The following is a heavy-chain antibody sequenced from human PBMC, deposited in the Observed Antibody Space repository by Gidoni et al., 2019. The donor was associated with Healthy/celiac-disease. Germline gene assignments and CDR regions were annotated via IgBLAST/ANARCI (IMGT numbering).Heavy chain of an antibody. CDR3: AAVEWELEDAFDI. CDR2: IWYDGSNK. Sequence: QVQLVESGGGVVQPGRSLRLSCAASGFTFSSYGMHWVRQAPGKGLEWVAVIWYDGSNKYYADSGKGRFTISRDNSKNTLYLQMNSLRAEDTAVYYCAAVEWELEDAFDIWGQGTMVTVSS. D-gene: IGHD1-26*01. V-gene: IGHV3-33*08. J-gene: IGHJ3*02. CDR1: GFTFSSYG.